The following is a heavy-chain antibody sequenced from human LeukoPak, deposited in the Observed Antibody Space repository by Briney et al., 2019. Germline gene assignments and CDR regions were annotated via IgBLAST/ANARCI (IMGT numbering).Heavy chain of an antibody. V-gene: IGHV3-21*01. Sequence: GRSLRLSCAASGFTFSSYSMNWVRQAPGKWLEWVSSISSSSSYIYYADSVKGRFTISRDNAKNSLYLQMNSLRAEDTAVYYCARILVAAAGDAFDIWGQGTMVTVSS. CDR2: ISSSSSYI. J-gene: IGHJ3*02. D-gene: IGHD6-13*01. CDR3: ARILVAAAGDAFDI. CDR1: GFTFSSYS.